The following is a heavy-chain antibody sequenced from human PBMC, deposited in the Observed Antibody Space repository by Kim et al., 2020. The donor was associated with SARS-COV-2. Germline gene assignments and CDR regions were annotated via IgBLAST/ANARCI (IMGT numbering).Heavy chain of an antibody. J-gene: IGHJ4*02. D-gene: IGHD6-13*01. CDR3: YGIGAAGTPTFDY. CDR2: IKQDGNEK. CDR1: GFTFSRYW. Sequence: GGSLRLSCAASGFTFSRYWMSWVRQAPGKGLEWVANIKQDGNEKYYVDSVKGRFTISRDNAKNSLSLQMNSLRADDTAVYYCYGIGAAGTPTFDYWGQGTLVTVSS. V-gene: IGHV3-7*03.